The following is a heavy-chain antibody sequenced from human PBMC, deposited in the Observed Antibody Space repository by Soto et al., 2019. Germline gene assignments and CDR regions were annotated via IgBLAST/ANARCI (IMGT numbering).Heavy chain of an antibody. Sequence: PGGSLRLSCAASGFTFSSYDMHWVRQATGKGLEWVSAIGTAGDTYYPGSVKGRFTISRENAKNSLYLQMNSLRAGDTAVYYCARGAYVHQYYYMDVWGKGTTVTVSS. CDR2: IGTAGDT. V-gene: IGHV3-13*01. D-gene: IGHD3-16*01. J-gene: IGHJ6*03. CDR1: GFTFSSYD. CDR3: ARGAYVHQYYYMDV.